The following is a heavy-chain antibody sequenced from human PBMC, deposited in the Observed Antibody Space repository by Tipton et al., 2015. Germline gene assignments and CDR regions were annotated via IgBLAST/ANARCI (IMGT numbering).Heavy chain of an antibody. J-gene: IGHJ4*02. CDR3: VKDGYYYDKRGYSPLDY. Sequence: GSLRLSCSAAGFTLSRYAMNWVRQAPGKGLEYVSAISSNGYNTYYADSVKGRFTVSRDNSKNTLYLQMSRLRAEDTAVYYCVKDGYYYDKRGYSPLDYWGQGTLVTVSS. V-gene: IGHV3-64D*08. D-gene: IGHD3-22*01. CDR1: GFTLSRYA. CDR2: ISSNGYNT.